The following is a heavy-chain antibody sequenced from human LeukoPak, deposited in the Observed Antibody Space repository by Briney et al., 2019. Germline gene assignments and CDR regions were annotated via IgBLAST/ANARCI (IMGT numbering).Heavy chain of an antibody. CDR1: GFTFSSYS. J-gene: IGHJ3*02. CDR3: ARDGGSGYGDYSYDAFDI. CDR2: ISSSSSYI. D-gene: IGHD4-17*01. Sequence: PGGSLRLSCAASGFTFSSYSMNWVRQAPGKGLEWVSSISSSSSYIYYADSVKGRFTISRDSAKNSLYLQMNSLRAEDTAVYYCARDGGSGYGDYSYDAFDIWGQGTMVTVSS. V-gene: IGHV3-21*01.